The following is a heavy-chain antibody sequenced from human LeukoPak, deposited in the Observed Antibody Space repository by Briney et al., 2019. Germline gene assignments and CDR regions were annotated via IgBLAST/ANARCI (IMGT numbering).Heavy chain of an antibody. Sequence: SETLSLTCTVSVSGDSFSSYHWSWLRPPPGKGLEWIGYISSSGSTSYNPPLKSRLTISVDTSKNQYSLKLNSVTAADTAVYYCARVGRGDHSWGSYYCDHWGQGTLVSVSS. CDR2: ISSSGST. CDR1: GDSFSSYH. J-gene: IGHJ4*02. D-gene: IGHD3-16*01. V-gene: IGHV4-59*01. CDR3: ARVGRGDHSWGSYYCDH.